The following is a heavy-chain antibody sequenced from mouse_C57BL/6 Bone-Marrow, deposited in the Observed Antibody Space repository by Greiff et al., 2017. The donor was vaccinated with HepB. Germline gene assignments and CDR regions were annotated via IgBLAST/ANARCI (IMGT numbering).Heavy chain of an antibody. CDR2: IWTGGGT. CDR3: ARNKYYGGCYVGVYFDY. D-gene: IGHD1-1*01. Sequence: VQGVESGPGLVAPSQSLSITCTVSGFSLTSYAISWVRQPPGKGLEWLGVIWTGGGTNYNSALKSRLSITKDNSKSQVFLKMNSLQTDDTARYYCARNKYYGGCYVGVYFDYWSQGTTLTVSS. V-gene: IGHV2-9-1*01. CDR1: GFSLTSYA. J-gene: IGHJ2*01.